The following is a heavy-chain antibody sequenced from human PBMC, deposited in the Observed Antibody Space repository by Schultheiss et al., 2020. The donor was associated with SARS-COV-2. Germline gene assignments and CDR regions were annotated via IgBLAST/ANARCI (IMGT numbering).Heavy chain of an antibody. CDR3: ARKDSSSDY. V-gene: IGHV1-2*02. D-gene: IGHD6-6*01. J-gene: IGHJ4*02. CDR2: INPNSGDT. Sequence: ASVKVSCKASGYSFIGYYVHWVRQAPGQGLEWMGWINPNSGDTDYAQKLQGRVTMTTDTSTSTVHMELSSLRSDDTAVYYCARKDSSSDYWGQGTLVTVSS. CDR1: GYSFIGYY.